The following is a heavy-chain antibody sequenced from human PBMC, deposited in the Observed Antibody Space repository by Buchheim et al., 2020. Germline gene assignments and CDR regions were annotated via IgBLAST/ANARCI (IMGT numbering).Heavy chain of an antibody. D-gene: IGHD3-22*01. J-gene: IGHJ4*02. CDR3: VAMIDGRGY. Sequence: EVHLVESGGGLVQPGGSLRLSCVASGFTSRDHDMDWVRQFPGKGLEWVGRTGRLRDKPPSHSADYAASVKGRLTISRDDSTNSLYLQMNSLKTEDTAIYYCVAMIDGRGYWGQGTL. CDR1: GFTSRDHD. V-gene: IGHV3-72*01. CDR2: TGRLRDKPPSHSA.